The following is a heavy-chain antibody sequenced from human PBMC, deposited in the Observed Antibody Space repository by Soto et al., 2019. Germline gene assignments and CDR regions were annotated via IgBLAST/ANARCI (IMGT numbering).Heavy chain of an antibody. Sequence: XETLSLTCTVAGGSVGNCTWYWGWIRQSPGQWLECIWSVYYRQRSYSNSSVNSPVTISVDTSKIHFSLNLTSVTASDTAVYYCVSQRTSVLTQAYFDYWGPGALATVSS. CDR2: VYYRQRS. D-gene: IGHD3-10*02. V-gene: IGHV4-39*01. CDR3: VSQRTSVLTQAYFDY. J-gene: IGHJ4*02. CDR1: GGSVGNCTWY.